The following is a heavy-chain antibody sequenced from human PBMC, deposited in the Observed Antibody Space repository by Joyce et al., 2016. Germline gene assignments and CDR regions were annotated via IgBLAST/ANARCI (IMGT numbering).Heavy chain of an antibody. CDR2: MSYDGSHQ. Sequence: QVPLLESGGGVAQPGRSLRLSCAASEFAFSSHAMHWVRQDPDKGLEWVAVMSYDGSHQYYANSVRGRFTISKDNSQNTLYLQMNSLRVEDTAVYYCTRSSRTGYTAGWPDFDYWGQGTLVTVSS. CDR1: EFAFSSHA. J-gene: IGHJ4*02. D-gene: IGHD2-2*02. CDR3: TRSSRTGYTAGWPDFDY. V-gene: IGHV3-30*03.